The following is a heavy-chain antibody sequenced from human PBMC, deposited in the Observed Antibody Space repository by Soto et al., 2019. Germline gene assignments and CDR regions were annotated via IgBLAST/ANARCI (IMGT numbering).Heavy chain of an antibody. CDR2: ISGSGGST. CDR3: AKAPTPGYCISTSCPNYYFDY. D-gene: IGHD2-2*01. CDR1: GFTFSSYA. V-gene: IGHV3-23*01. J-gene: IGHJ4*02. Sequence: PGGSLRLSCAASGFTFSSYAMSWVRQAPGKGLEWVSAISGSGGSTYYADSVKGRFTISRDNSKNTLYLQMNSLRAEDTAVYYCAKAPTPGYCISTSCPNYYFDYWGQGTLVTVSS.